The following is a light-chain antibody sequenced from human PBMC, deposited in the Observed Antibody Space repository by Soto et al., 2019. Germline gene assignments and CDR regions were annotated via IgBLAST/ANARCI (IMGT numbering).Light chain of an antibody. V-gene: IGLV2-14*01. J-gene: IGLJ1*01. CDR1: SSGVGGYIY. Sequence: QSVLTQPASVSGSPGQSITISCTGTSSGVGGYIYVSWYQQHPGKAPKLMIYEVSNRPSGVSNRFSGSKSGNTASLTISGPQAEDEADYYCSSYSRSSFYVFGTGTKVTVL. CDR3: SSYSRSSFYV. CDR2: EVS.